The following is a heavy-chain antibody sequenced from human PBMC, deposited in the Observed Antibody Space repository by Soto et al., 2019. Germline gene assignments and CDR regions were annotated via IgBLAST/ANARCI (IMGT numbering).Heavy chain of an antibody. CDR1: GDSISSADYF. V-gene: IGHV4-30-4*01. Sequence: SETLSLTCSVSGDSISSADYFWTWIRQSPGKGLEWMGYIFHSGTTYYNPSLKGRLLISIENSKNQFSLRLTSVTAADSAVYFCDREPYLPKARNDFWGRGTLVTVSS. J-gene: IGHJ4*02. CDR3: DREPYLPKARNDF. CDR2: IFHSGTT.